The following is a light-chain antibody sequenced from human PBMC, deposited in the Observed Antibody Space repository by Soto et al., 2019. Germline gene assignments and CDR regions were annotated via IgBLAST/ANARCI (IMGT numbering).Light chain of an antibody. CDR3: QQYSSSPWT. V-gene: IGKV3-20*01. CDR1: QSVTNSF. Sequence: EIVLAQSPGTLSLSPGERATLSCRASQSVTNSFLAWYQQKPGQAPRLLIYGASRRATGIPDRFTGSGAGTDFTLTISSLEPEDFAVYYCQQYSSSPWTFGQGTKVDIK. J-gene: IGKJ1*01. CDR2: GAS.